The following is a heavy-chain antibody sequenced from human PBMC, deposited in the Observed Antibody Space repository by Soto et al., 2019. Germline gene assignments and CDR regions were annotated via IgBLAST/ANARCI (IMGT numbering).Heavy chain of an antibody. CDR1: GFTFSSYA. CDR3: AKPRSCFDSDY. Sequence: GGSLRLSCIASGFTFSSYAMSWVRQAPGKGLEWVSSISGSGGGGSTYYADSGKGRFTISRDNSKNTLYLQLSSLRAEDTAVYYCAKPRSCFDSDYWGQETLVTVSS. J-gene: IGHJ4*02. CDR2: ISGSGGGGST. D-gene: IGHD6-13*01. V-gene: IGHV3-23*01.